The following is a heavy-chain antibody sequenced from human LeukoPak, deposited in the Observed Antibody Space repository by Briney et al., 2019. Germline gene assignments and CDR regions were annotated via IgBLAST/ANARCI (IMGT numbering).Heavy chain of an antibody. V-gene: IGHV1-2*02. Sequence: ASLKVSCKASGYTFTGYYLHWVRQAPGQGLEWIGWINPNSGGTNYAQKFQGRVTMTRDTSISTAYMELRRLRSDDSAMFYCARVRADSWSGLDYWGQGTLVTVSS. CDR2: INPNSGGT. CDR1: GYTFTGYY. CDR3: ARVRADSWSGLDY. J-gene: IGHJ4*02. D-gene: IGHD3-3*01.